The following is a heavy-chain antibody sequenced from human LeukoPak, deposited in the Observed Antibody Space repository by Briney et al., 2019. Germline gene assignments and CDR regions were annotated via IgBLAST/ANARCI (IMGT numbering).Heavy chain of an antibody. V-gene: IGHV3-21*01. CDR3: ARDPKGWYFDY. Sequence: GGSLRLSCAASGFTFSSYSMNWVRQAPGKGLEWVSSISSSSSYIYYADSVKGRFTISRDNAKNSLYLQMNSLRAEDTAAYYCARDPKGWYFDYWGQGTLVTVSS. CDR2: ISSSSSYI. CDR1: GFTFSSYS. D-gene: IGHD6-19*01. J-gene: IGHJ4*02.